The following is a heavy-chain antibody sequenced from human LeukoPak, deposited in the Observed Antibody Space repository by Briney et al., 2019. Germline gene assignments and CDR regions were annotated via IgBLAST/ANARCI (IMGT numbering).Heavy chain of an antibody. Sequence: PWGSLSLYCAAYGFTFSSYSMNWVRQAPGKGLEWVSSISSSSSYIYYADSVKGRFTISRDNAKNSLYLQMNSLRAEDTAVYYCARERDYCSSTSCYHYYYGMDVWGQGTTVTVSS. V-gene: IGHV3-21*01. CDR2: ISSSSSYI. CDR1: GFTFSSYS. CDR3: ARERDYCSSTSCYHYYYGMDV. D-gene: IGHD2-2*01. J-gene: IGHJ6*02.